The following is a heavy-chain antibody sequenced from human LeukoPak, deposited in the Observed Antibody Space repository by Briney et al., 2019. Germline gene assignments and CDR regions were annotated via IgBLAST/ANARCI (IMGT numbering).Heavy chain of an antibody. CDR2: INPNSGGT. Sequence: ASVKVSCKASGYTFTSYGISWVRQAPGQGLEWMGWINPNSGGTNYAQKFQGRVTMTRDTSISTAYMELSRLRSDDTAVYYCARGPPVAGWFGEDYYYYYYMDVWGKGTTVTISS. V-gene: IGHV1-2*02. CDR1: GYTFTSYG. CDR3: ARGPPVAGWFGEDYYYYYYMDV. J-gene: IGHJ6*03. D-gene: IGHD3-10*01.